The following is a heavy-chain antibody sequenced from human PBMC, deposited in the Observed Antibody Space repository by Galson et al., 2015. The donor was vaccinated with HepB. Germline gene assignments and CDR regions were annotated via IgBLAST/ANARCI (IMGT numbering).Heavy chain of an antibody. CDR2: IDWDDDK. J-gene: IGHJ4*02. D-gene: IGHD3-22*01. V-gene: IGHV2-70*01. Sequence: PALVKPTQTLTLTCTFSGFSLSTSGMCVSWIRQPPGKALEWLALIDWDDDKYYSTSLKTRLTISKDTSKNQVVLTMTNMDPVDTATYYCARTQYYYDSSGYYYYFDYWGQGTLVTVSS. CDR3: ARTQYYYDSSGYYYYFDY. CDR1: GFSLSTSGMC.